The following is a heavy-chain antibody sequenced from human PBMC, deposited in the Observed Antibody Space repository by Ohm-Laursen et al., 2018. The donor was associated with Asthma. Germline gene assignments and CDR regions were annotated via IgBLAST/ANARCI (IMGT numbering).Heavy chain of an antibody. V-gene: IGHV4-31*02. CDR2: IHYSGTT. Sequence: SETLSLIWTVSGGSISSGHYYWTWIRQRPGTGLEWIGNIHYSGTTIYTPSLESRLTISLDTSKNQFSLNLSSVTAADTALYFCARDGRLRGSFDYWGQGNLVTVSS. CDR1: GGSISSGHYY. CDR3: ARDGRLRGSFDY. D-gene: IGHD3-10*01. J-gene: IGHJ4*02.